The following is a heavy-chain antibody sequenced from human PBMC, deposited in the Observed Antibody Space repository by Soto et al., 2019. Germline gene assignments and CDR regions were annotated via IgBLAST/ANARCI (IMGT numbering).Heavy chain of an antibody. Sequence: SETLSLTCTVSGGSISNYYWTWIRQSPGKGLEWIGYIYHSGRTFYNPSLKSRVTISLDRSKNQFSLKLSSVTAADTAVYFCARVPTPWGQGTLVTVSS. CDR2: IYHSGRT. CDR1: GGSISNYY. J-gene: IGHJ5*02. V-gene: IGHV4-59*12. CDR3: ARVPTP.